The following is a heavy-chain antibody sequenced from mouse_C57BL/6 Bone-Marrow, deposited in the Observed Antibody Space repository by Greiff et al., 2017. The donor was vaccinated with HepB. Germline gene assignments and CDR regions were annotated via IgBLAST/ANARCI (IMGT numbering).Heavy chain of an antibody. CDR2: INYDGSSP. J-gene: IGHJ2*01. CDR1: GFTFSDYY. D-gene: IGHD3-2*02. Sequence: EVQLVESEGGLVQPGSSMKLSCTASGFTFSDYYMAWVRQVPEKGLEWVANINYDGSSPYYLASLKSRFIISRENAKNILYLQMSSLKSDDTATYYCARDQDYRDYWGQGTTLTASS. CDR3: ARDQDYRDY. V-gene: IGHV5-16*01.